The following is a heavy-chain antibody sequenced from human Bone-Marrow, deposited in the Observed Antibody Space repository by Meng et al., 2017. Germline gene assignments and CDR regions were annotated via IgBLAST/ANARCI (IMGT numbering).Heavy chain of an antibody. CDR3: ARGVVGAPCD. D-gene: IGHD1-26*01. V-gene: IGHV1-2*06. CDR2: INPNSGGT. J-gene: IGHJ4*02. CDR1: GYPFAVYD. Sequence: ECKKPGASWHVSCKAFGYPFAVYDMHWVRQAPGQGLEWMGRINPNSGGTNYAQKFQGRVTMTRDTSISTAYMELSRLRSDDTAVYYCARGVVGAPCDWGQGTLVTVSS.